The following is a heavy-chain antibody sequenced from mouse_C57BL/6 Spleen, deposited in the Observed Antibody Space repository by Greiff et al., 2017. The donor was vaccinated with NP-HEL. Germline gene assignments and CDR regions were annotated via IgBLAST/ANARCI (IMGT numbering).Heavy chain of an antibody. CDR2: IYPGSGNT. D-gene: IGHD4-1*01. CDR3: ARANWDLGGFAY. J-gene: IGHJ3*01. V-gene: IGHV1-76*01. Sequence: QVQLQQSGAELVRPGASVKLSCKASGYTFTDYYINWVKQRPGQGLEWIARIYPGSGNTYYNEKFKGKATLTAEKSSSTAYMQLSSLTSEDSAVYFCARANWDLGGFAYWGQGTLVTVSA. CDR1: GYTFTDYY.